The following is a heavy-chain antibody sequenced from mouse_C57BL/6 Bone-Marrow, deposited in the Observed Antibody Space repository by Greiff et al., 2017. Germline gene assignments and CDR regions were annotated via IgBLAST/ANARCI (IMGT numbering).Heavy chain of an antibody. V-gene: IGHV1-53*01. J-gene: IGHJ4*01. Sequence: QVQLQQPGTELVKPGASVKLSCKASGYTFTSYWMHWVKQRPGQGLEWIGNINPSNGGTNYNEKFKSKATLTVDKSSSTADMQLSSLTSEDSAVYYCARGDNGSIPLYAMDYWGQGTSVTVSS. CDR2: INPSNGGT. CDR3: ARGDNGSIPLYAMDY. CDR1: GYTFTSYW. D-gene: IGHD1-1*01.